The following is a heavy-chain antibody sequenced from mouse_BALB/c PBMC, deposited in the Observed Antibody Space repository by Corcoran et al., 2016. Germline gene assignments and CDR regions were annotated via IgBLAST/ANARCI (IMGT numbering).Heavy chain of an antibody. J-gene: IGHJ1*01. CDR3: AQYGNYVGDFDV. V-gene: IGHV14-1*02. D-gene: IGHD2-10*02. CDR2: IDPENGNT. CDR1: GFNIKDYY. Sequence: EVQLQQSGAELVRPGALVKLSCKASGFNIKDYYMHWVKQRPEQGLEWIGWIDPENGNTIYDPKFQGKASITADTSSNTAYLQLSSLTSEDTAVYYCAQYGNYVGDFDVWGAGTTVTVSS.